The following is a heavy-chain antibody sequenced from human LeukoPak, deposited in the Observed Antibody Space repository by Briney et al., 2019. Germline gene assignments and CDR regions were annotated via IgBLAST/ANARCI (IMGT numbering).Heavy chain of an antibody. V-gene: IGHV3-30-3*01. CDR2: ISLDGSTE. J-gene: IGHJ5*02. CDR3: MRDYMGWFDP. D-gene: IGHD3-10*01. CDR1: GFSLSNFQ. Sequence: GGSLRLSCVASGFSLSNFQMYWVRQAPGKGLEWVSIISLDGSTEFYADSVKGRFTISRDTASNTMHLEMNNVRIEDTAVYYCMRDYMGWFDPWGQGSLVTVAS.